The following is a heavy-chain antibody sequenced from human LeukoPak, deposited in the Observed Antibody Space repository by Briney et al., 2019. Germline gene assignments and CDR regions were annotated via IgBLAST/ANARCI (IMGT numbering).Heavy chain of an antibody. Sequence: TSETLSLTCTDSGGSISSYYWAWIRQPPGKGLEWIGTVYYTGSAYYNPSPKSRVTISVDTSKTQLSLKLSSVTAADTAVYYCARDINYWGQGTLVTVSS. V-gene: IGHV4-39*07. CDR2: VYYTGSA. J-gene: IGHJ4*02. CDR1: GGSISSYY. CDR3: ARDINY.